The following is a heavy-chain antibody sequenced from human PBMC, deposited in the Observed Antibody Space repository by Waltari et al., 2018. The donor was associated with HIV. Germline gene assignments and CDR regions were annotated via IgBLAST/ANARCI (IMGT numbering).Heavy chain of an antibody. Sequence: EVQLVESGGGLVKPGEYIRTPCAASGFTLITAWMCWVRQAPGKGLEWVGRIKSEDDGGTTDYAAPVKGRFTISRDDSKNALYLQMNSLKTEDTALYYCTSTGGGITDYWGQGTLVTVSS. CDR3: TSTGGGITDY. V-gene: IGHV3-15*01. D-gene: IGHD2-15*01. J-gene: IGHJ4*02. CDR2: IKSEDDGGTT. CDR1: GFTLITAW.